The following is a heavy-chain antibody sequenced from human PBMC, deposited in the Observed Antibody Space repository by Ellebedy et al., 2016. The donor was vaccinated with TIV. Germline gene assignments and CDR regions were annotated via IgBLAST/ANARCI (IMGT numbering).Heavy chain of an antibody. CDR3: ARWSDDAYDI. CDR2: TSASGGST. J-gene: IGHJ3*02. CDR1: GFTFDDYA. V-gene: IGHV3-23*01. Sequence: GESLKISXAASGFTFDDYAMHWVRQAPGKGLEWVSSTSASGGSTYYADSVKGRFTISRDNSRNALYLQMNSLRADDTAIYYCARWSDDAYDIWGQGTMVTVSS.